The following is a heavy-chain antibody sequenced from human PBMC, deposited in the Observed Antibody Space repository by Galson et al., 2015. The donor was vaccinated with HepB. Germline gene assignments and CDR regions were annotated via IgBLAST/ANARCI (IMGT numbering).Heavy chain of an antibody. D-gene: IGHD3-22*01. CDR1: GGSISSYY. Sequence: SETLTLTCTVSGGSISSYYWSWIRQPPGKGLEWIGYIYYSGSTNYNPSLKSRVTISVDTSKNQFSLKLSSVTAADTAVYYCARGRYYYDSSGYYWVDYYFDYWGQGTLVTVSS. V-gene: IGHV4-59*01. J-gene: IGHJ4*02. CDR3: ARGRYYYDSSGYYWVDYYFDY. CDR2: IYYSGST.